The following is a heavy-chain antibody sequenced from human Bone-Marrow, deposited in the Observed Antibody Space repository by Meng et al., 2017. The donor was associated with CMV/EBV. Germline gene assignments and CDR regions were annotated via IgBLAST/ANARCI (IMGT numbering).Heavy chain of an antibody. CDR2: ISYSGST. Sequence: SETLSLTCTVSGGSVSSGSYYWSWIRQPPGKGLEWIGFISYSGSTNYNPSLKSRVTISADASKNQFSLKLTSVAAADTAVYYCARRLLSLGESYFDYWGQGRLVTVSS. V-gene: IGHV4-61*01. D-gene: IGHD3-10*01. CDR3: ARRLLSLGESYFDY. CDR1: GGSVSSGSYY. J-gene: IGHJ4*02.